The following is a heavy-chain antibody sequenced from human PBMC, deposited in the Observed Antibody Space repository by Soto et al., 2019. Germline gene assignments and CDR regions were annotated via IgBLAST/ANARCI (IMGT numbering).Heavy chain of an antibody. CDR3: ARDLLGGAFDI. CDR1: GLTFSSYW. V-gene: IGHV3-7*01. J-gene: IGHJ3*02. CDR2: IKQDGSEK. Sequence: EVQLVESGGGLVQPGGSLRLSCAASGLTFSSYWMSWVRQAPGKGLEWVANIKQDGSEKYYVDSVKGRFTISGDNAKNSLYLQMNSLRAEDTAVYYCARDLLGGAFDIWGQGTMVTVSS. D-gene: IGHD3-16*01.